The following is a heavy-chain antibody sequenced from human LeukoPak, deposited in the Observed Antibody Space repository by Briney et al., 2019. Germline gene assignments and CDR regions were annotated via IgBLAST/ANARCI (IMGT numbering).Heavy chain of an antibody. J-gene: IGHJ4*02. CDR3: AKGPRPGSSGYPNLDH. Sequence: PGGSLRLSCAASGFTVSSNYMNWVRQAPGKGLEWVSLIYSGSSTNYADCVKGRFTISRDNSKNTLYLQMNSLRVEDTALYYCAKGPRPGSSGYPNLDHWGQGTLVTVSS. CDR2: IYSGSST. D-gene: IGHD3-22*01. CDR1: GFTVSSNY. V-gene: IGHV3-53*01.